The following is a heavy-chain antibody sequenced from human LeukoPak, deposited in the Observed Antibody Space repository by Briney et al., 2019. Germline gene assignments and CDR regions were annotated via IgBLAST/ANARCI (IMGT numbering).Heavy chain of an antibody. D-gene: IGHD1-26*01. Sequence: SVKVSCKASGGTFSSYAISWVRQAPGQGLEWMGGIIPIFGTANYAQKFQGRVTITADESTSTAYMELSSLRSEDTAVYYCARDKIVGASLTPFDYWGQGTLVTVSS. CDR1: GGTFSSYA. CDR2: IIPIFGTA. V-gene: IGHV1-69*13. J-gene: IGHJ4*02. CDR3: ARDKIVGASLTPFDY.